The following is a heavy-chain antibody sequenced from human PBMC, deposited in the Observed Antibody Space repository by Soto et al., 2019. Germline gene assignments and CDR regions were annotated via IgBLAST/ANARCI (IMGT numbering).Heavy chain of an antibody. V-gene: IGHV4-30-2*01. J-gene: IGHJ6*02. CDR2: IYHNGIT. CDR3: ARGLAVRGSYGLDV. D-gene: IGHD3-10*01. Sequence: PSETLSLTFAVSGASISRGGSSWSWIRQAPGTGLEWIGYIYHNGITNYNPSLKSRVTISVDKSQNQFSLSLNFVTAADTAVYYCARGLAVRGSYGLDVWGQGTTVT. CDR1: GASISRGGSS.